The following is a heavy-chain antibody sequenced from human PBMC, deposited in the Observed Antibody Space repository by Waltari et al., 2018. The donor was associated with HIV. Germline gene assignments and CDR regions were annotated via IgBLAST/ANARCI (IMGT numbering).Heavy chain of an antibody. Sequence: EVQLVESGGGLVQPGESLRLSCAASGFTVRTNYVGWVRQAPGKGPEWVSLITDYATTFYADSVKGRFSISRDTSMNTVHLQMNSLRAEDTALYYCVRERNTVTTTSYYFDFWGQGTLVTVSS. CDR2: ITDYATT. CDR3: VRERNTVTTTSYYFDF. V-gene: IGHV3-66*01. D-gene: IGHD4-17*01. CDR1: GFTVRTNY. J-gene: IGHJ4*02.